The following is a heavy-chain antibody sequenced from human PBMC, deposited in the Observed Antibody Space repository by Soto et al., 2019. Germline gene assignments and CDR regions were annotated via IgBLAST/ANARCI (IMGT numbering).Heavy chain of an antibody. V-gene: IGHV1-69*02. D-gene: IGHD2-2*01. CDR3: AIGNCSSTSCYANWFDP. J-gene: IGHJ5*02. CDR2: IIPILGIA. CDR1: GGTFSSYT. Sequence: QVQLVQSGAEVKKPGSSVKVSCKASGGTFSSYTISWVRQAPGQGLEWMGRIIPILGIANYAQKFQGRVTITADKSTSTAYMELSSLRSADTAVYYCAIGNCSSTSCYANWFDPWGQGTPVTVSS.